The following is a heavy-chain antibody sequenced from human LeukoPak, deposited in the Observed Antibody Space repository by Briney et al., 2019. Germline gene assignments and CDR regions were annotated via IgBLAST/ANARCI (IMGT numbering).Heavy chain of an antibody. J-gene: IGHJ4*02. CDR1: GGSFSGYY. CDR3: ARGSPRRGPSHY. CDR2: INHSGST. V-gene: IGHV4-34*01. Sequence: SETLSLTCAVYGGSFSGYYCSWIRQPPGKGLEWIGEINHSGSTNYNPSLKSRVTISVDTSKNQFSLKLSSVTAADTAVYYCARGSPRRGPSHYWGQGTLVTVSS.